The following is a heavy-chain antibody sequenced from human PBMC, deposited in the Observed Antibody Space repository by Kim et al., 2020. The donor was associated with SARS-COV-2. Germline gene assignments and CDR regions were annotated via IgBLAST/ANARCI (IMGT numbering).Heavy chain of an antibody. Sequence: TIYYADSVKGRFTISRDNAKNSLYLQMNSLRDEDTAVYYCARGRSSLWGYWGQGTLVTVSS. CDR3: ARGRSSLWGY. V-gene: IGHV3-48*02. D-gene: IGHD6-6*01. CDR2: TI. J-gene: IGHJ4*02.